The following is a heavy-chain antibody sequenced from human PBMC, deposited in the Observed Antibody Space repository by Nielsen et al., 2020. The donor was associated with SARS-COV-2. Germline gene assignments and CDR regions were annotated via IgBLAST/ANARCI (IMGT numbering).Heavy chain of an antibody. V-gene: IGHV3-7*05. D-gene: IGHD2-21*02. CDR2: IKQDGSEK. CDR3: AKDRSDFPDAFDI. Sequence: GESLKISCAASGFTFSSYWMSWVRQAPGKGLEWVANIKQDGSEKYYVDSVKGRFTISRDNAKNSLYLQMNSLRAEDTALYYCAKDRSDFPDAFDIWGQGTMVTVSS. J-gene: IGHJ3*02. CDR1: GFTFSSYW.